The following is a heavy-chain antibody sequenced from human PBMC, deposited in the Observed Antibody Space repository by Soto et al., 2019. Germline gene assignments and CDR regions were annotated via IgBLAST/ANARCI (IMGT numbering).Heavy chain of an antibody. D-gene: IGHD3-10*01. J-gene: IGHJ6*02. V-gene: IGHV4-34*01. Sequence: QVQLQQWGAGLLKPSETLSLTCAVHGGSFSGYYWDWIRQPPGKGLEWIGEVNHGGTSNYNPSLKSRAIISGDTSKNQFSLKLTSVTAEDTALYFCASSPFLRSGDLFHGLDVWGQGTTVTVSS. CDR2: VNHGGTS. CDR1: GGSFSGYY. CDR3: ASSPFLRSGDLFHGLDV.